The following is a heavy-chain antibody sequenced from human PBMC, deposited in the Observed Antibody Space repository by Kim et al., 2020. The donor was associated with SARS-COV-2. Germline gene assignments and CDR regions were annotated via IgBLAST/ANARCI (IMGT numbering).Heavy chain of an antibody. CDR3: ARERGVDTAIPGLGNFDY. J-gene: IGHJ4*02. V-gene: IGHV4-39*02. Sequence: SETLSLTCTVSGGSISSSSYYWGWIRQPPGKGLEWIGSIYYSGSTYYNPSLKSRVTISVDTSKNQFSLKLSSVTAADTAVYYCARERGVDTAIPGLGNFDYWGQGTLVTVSS. CDR2: IYYSGST. D-gene: IGHD5-18*01. CDR1: GGSISSSSYY.